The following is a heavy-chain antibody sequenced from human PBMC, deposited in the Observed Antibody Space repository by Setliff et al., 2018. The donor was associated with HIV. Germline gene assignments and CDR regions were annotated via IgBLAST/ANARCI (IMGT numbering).Heavy chain of an antibody. CDR2: IYYSGST. Sequence: SETLSLTCTVSGGSISSGGYYWSWIRQHPGKGLEWIGYIYYSGSTYYNPSLKSRVTISLATSKNQFSLHLNSVTAADTAVYYCVRERRRSPLSYGLDVWGQGTTVTVSS. J-gene: IGHJ6*02. CDR3: VRERRRSPLSYGLDV. CDR1: GGSISSGGYY. V-gene: IGHV4-31*03.